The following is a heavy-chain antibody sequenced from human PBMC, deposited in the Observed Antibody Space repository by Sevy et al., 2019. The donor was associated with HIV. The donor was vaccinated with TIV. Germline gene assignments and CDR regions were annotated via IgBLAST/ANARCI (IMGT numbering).Heavy chain of an antibody. CDR3: AGDGRGDAAPPDY. CDR1: GFNFSTYA. V-gene: IGHV3-30*09. D-gene: IGHD3-16*01. Sequence: GGSLRLSCSASGFNFSTYAMHWVRQTPGKGLEWVAVISSDVSKKYYAASVRGRFAISRDNSKNTFSLQMSSLRGEDTAVYYWAGDGRGDAAPPDYWGQGTLVTVSS. CDR2: ISSDVSKK. J-gene: IGHJ4*02.